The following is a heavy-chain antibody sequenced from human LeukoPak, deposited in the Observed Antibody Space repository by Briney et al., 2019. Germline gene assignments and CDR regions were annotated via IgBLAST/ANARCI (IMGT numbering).Heavy chain of an antibody. CDR2: ISAYNGNT. D-gene: IGHD5-24*01. Sequence: GASVTVSFTSSVYTFTTYGITWVRQAPGQGLEWMGWISAYNGNTNYAQKVQGRVTMTTDTSTSTAYMELRSLRSDDTAMYYCARALVDGYKELGYWGQGTLVTVSS. CDR3: ARALVDGYKELGY. CDR1: VYTFTTYG. J-gene: IGHJ4*02. V-gene: IGHV1-18*01.